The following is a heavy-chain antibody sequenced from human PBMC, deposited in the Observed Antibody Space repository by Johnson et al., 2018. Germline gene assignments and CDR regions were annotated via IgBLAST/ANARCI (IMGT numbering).Heavy chain of an antibody. Sequence: VQLVQSGGRVVQPGGSLRLSCAASGFTFSSYWMSWVRQAPGKGLEWVANIKQDGSEKYYVDSVKGRFTISRDNTKTSLYLQMNSLRAEDTAVYYCARGLQLQHYYYHGMDGWGQGTTVTVSS. J-gene: IGHJ6*02. V-gene: IGHV3-7*01. CDR2: IKQDGSEK. D-gene: IGHD6-6*01. CDR3: ARGLQLQHYYYHGMDG. CDR1: GFTFSSYW.